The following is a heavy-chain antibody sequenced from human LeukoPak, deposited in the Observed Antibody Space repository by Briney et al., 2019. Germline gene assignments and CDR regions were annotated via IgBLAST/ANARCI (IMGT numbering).Heavy chain of an antibody. V-gene: IGHV3-15*01. CDR1: GFTFSNAW. D-gene: IGHD2-21*01. CDR2: IKSKTDGGTT. J-gene: IGHJ4*02. CDR3: TTGPPLLWLYLFGY. Sequence: GGSLRLSCAASGFTFSNAWMSWVRQAPGKGLEWVGRIKSKTDGGTTDYAAPVKGRFTISRDDSKNTLYLQMNSLKTEDTAVYYCTTGPPLLWLYLFGYWGQGTLVTVSS.